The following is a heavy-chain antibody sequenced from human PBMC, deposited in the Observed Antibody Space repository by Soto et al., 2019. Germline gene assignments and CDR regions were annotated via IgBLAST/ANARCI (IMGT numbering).Heavy chain of an antibody. J-gene: IGHJ6*02. CDR3: ARREPYYYYGMDV. CDR2: IDPSDSYT. V-gene: IGHV5-10-1*01. D-gene: IGHD1-1*01. Sequence: PGESLKISCKGSGYSFTSYWISWVRQMPGKGLEWMGRIDPSDSYTNYSPSFQGHIAISADKSISTAYLQWSSLKASDTAMYYCARREPYYYYGMDVWGQGTTVTVSS. CDR1: GYSFTSYW.